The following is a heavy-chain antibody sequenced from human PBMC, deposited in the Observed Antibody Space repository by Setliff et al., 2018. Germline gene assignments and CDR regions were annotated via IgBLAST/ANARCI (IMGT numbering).Heavy chain of an antibody. CDR3: ARKGRFWSGYWHY. D-gene: IGHD3-3*01. Sequence: PSETLSLTCAVYGGPFSGYYWSWIRQPPGKGLEWIGEINHSGSTNYNPSLKSRVTISVDTSKNQFSLKLSSVTAADTAVYYCARKGRFWSGYWHYWGQGTLVTVSS. V-gene: IGHV4-34*01. CDR2: INHSGST. CDR1: GGPFSGYY. J-gene: IGHJ4*02.